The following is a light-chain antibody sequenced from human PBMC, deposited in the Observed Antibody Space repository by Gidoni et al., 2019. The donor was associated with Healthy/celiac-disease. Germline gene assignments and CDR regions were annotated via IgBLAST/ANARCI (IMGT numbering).Light chain of an antibody. V-gene: IGKV3-15*01. J-gene: IGKJ2*01. CDR2: GAS. CDR1: QSVSSN. CDR3: QQYNNWPPYT. Sequence: DIEMTQSPATLSVSPGERATLACRASQSVSSNLAWYQQKPGQAPRLLIYGASTRLTGIPARVSGSGSGTEFTLTISSLQSEDFAVYYCQQYNNWPPYTFGQGTKLEIK.